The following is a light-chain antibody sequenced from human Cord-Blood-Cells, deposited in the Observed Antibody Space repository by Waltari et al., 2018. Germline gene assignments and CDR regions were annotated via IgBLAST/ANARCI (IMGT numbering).Light chain of an antibody. CDR1: SSDVGGYNY. J-gene: IGLJ2*01. V-gene: IGLV2-8*01. CDR2: EVS. Sequence: QSALTQPPSASGSLGQSVTISCTGTSSDVGGYNYVSWYQQHPGKAPKLMIYEVSKRPSGVPDRFSGSKSGNTAYLTVAGLQAEDEADYYCSSYAGSNNFVFGGGTKLTVL. CDR3: SSYAGSNNFV.